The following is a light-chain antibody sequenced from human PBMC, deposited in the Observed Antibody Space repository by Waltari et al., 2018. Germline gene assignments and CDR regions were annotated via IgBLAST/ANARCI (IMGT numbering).Light chain of an antibody. J-gene: IGKJ1*01. Sequence: IQMTQSPSSVSASVGDRVTITCRASQDVTKYIAWYQQKPGRAPKVLIFYVSTLQSGVPSRFSGSGSGTEFSLTISSLQPEDFATYYCPQGDSLPPTFGQGTKVEI. CDR1: QDVTKY. CDR2: YVS. V-gene: IGKV1-12*01. CDR3: PQGDSLPPT.